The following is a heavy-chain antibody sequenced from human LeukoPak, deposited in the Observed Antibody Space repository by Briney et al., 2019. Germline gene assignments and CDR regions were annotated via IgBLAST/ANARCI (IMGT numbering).Heavy chain of an antibody. Sequence: ASVKVSCKASGYTFSSYGITWVRQAPGQGPEWMGWISACNGNTNYAQKFQGRVTMTTDTSTSTAYMELRSLRSDDTAVYYCARGGVDSRGYYLITIDYWGQGILVTVSS. CDR3: ARGGVDSRGYYLITIDY. V-gene: IGHV1-18*01. D-gene: IGHD3-22*01. J-gene: IGHJ4*02. CDR2: ISACNGNT. CDR1: GYTFSSYG.